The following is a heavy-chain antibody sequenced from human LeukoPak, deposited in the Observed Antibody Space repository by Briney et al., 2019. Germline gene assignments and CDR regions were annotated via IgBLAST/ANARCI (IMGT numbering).Heavy chain of an antibody. CDR3: ARGVGTGAKVYDY. V-gene: IGHV1-18*01. CDR1: GCTFTSYA. J-gene: IGHJ4*02. Sequence: GASVKVSCKASGCTFTSYAISWVRQAPGQGLDWMGWIIAFYGKTNYAQKLQGRVTMTTDTSTSTAYMELRSLRSDDTALYYCARGVGTGAKVYDYWGQGPLITVSS. CDR2: IIAFYGKT. D-gene: IGHD1-26*01.